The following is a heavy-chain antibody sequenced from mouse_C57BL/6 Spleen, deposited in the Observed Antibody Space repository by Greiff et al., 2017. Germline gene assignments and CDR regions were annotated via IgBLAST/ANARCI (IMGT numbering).Heavy chain of an antibody. D-gene: IGHD2-1*01. CDR2: IDPEDGDT. CDR3: TSYGNYVAWFAY. CDR1: GFNIKDYY. J-gene: IGHJ3*01. V-gene: IGHV14-1*01. Sequence: EVQLQQSGAELVRPGASVKLSCTASGFNIKDYYMHWVKQRPEQGLEWIGRIDPEDGDTEYAPKFQGKATMTADTSSNTAYLQRSSLTSEDTAVYYCTSYGNYVAWFAYWGQGTLVTVSA.